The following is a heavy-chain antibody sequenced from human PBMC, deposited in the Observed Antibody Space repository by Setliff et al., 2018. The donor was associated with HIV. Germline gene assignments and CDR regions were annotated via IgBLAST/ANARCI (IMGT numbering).Heavy chain of an antibody. CDR2: VLPIFGST. CDR1: GGTFSSYA. D-gene: IGHD5-18*01. Sequence: SVKVSCKTSGGTFSSYAISWVRQAPGQGLEWMGGVLPIFGSTNYAHRFQGRVTITTDESTSTAYMELSSLRSEDTAVYYCARDGYSYAFDYWGQGTLVTVS. V-gene: IGHV1-69*05. J-gene: IGHJ4*02. CDR3: ARDGYSYAFDY.